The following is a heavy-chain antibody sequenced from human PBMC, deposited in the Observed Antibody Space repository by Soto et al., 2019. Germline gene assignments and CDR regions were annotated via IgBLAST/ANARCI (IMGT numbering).Heavy chain of an antibody. V-gene: IGHV3-7*01. J-gene: IGHJ6*02. Sequence: EVQLVESGGGLVQPGGSLRLSGVDSGFTFSSYWMSWVRQAPVKGLEWVGNIKQDGSEENYGDSLKGRFTISRDNAKNLMYLQINSLRAEDTAVYYCARIAATGRGWDVWGQGTTVVVAS. CDR1: GFTFSSYW. CDR2: IKQDGSEE. CDR3: ARIAATGRGWDV. D-gene: IGHD6-13*01.